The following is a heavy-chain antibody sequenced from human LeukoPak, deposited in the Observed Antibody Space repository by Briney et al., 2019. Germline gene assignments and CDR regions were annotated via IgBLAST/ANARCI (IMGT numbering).Heavy chain of an antibody. J-gene: IGHJ4*02. V-gene: IGHV3-48*01. Sequence: GGSLRLSCVGSGFTFNRHSMNWVRQAPGKGLEWISYISSSSSHIYYSDSVKGRFTISRDNTKNSVYLQMNSLRAEDTAVYFCARDRAGYNWVDYWGQGTLASVSS. D-gene: IGHD5-24*01. CDR2: ISSSSSHI. CDR1: GFTFNRHS. CDR3: ARDRAGYNWVDY.